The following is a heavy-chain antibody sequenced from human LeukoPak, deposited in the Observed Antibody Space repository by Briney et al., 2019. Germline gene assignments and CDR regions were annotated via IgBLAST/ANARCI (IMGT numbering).Heavy chain of an antibody. CDR1: GFTFSSYG. D-gene: IGHD6-19*01. Sequence: PGGSLSLSCAASGFTFSSYGMHWVRQAPGKGLEWVAFIRYDGSNNYYADSVKGRFTISRDNSKNTLYLQMNSLRAEDTAVYSCAKDQWLVLDYRGQGTLVTVSS. V-gene: IGHV3-30*02. CDR2: IRYDGSNN. J-gene: IGHJ4*02. CDR3: AKDQWLVLDY.